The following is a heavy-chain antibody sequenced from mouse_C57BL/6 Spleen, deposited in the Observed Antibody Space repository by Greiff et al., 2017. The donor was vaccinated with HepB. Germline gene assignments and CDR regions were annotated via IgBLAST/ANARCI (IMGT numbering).Heavy chain of an antibody. Sequence: QVQLQQSGPELVKPGASVKISCKASGYAFSSSWMNWVKQRPGKGLEWIGRIYPGDGDTNYNGKFKGKATLTADKSSSTAYMQLSSLTSEDSAVYFCAREGTMVTPLDYWGQGTTLTVSS. CDR3: AREGTMVTPLDY. V-gene: IGHV1-82*01. J-gene: IGHJ2*01. D-gene: IGHD2-2*01. CDR1: GYAFSSSW. CDR2: IYPGDGDT.